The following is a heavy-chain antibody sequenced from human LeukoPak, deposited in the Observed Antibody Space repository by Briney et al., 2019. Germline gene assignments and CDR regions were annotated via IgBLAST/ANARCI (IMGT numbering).Heavy chain of an antibody. CDR2: IYTSGST. CDR1: GGSISSYY. CDR3: ARDRSSWRYYYYYYGMDV. D-gene: IGHD6-13*01. Sequence: PETLSLTCTVSGGSISSYYWSWIRQPAGKGLEWIGRIYTSGSTNYNPSLKSRVTMSVDTSKNQFSLKLSSVTAADTAVYYCARDRSSWRYYYYYYGMDVWGQGTTVTVSS. J-gene: IGHJ6*02. V-gene: IGHV4-4*07.